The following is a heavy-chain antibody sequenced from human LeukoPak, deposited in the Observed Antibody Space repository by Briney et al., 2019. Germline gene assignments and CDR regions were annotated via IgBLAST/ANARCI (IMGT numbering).Heavy chain of an antibody. Sequence: GGSLRLSCATSGFTFSSYEMNWVRQAPGKGLEWVSHISDGDSTIYYADSVKGRFTISRDNAKNSLYLQMNSLRAEDTAVYYCARDGGWGLFFDYWGQGSLVTVAS. CDR3: ARDGGWGLFFDY. CDR2: ISDGDSTI. CDR1: GFTFSSYE. D-gene: IGHD6-19*01. V-gene: IGHV3-48*03. J-gene: IGHJ4*02.